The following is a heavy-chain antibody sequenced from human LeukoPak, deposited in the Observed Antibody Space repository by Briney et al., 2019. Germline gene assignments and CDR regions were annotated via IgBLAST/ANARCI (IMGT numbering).Heavy chain of an antibody. V-gene: IGHV3-74*01. CDR2: INTDTRGT. D-gene: IGHD3-16*01. CDR3: ARAGAYHFDN. CDR1: GFTFTNYW. Sequence: GGSLRLSCAASGFTFTNYWMHWVRQAPGKGLVWVSIINTDTRGTYYADSVKGRFTISRDNAENTLYLQMNSLRAEDTAVYYCARAGAYHFDNWGQGTLVTVSS. J-gene: IGHJ4*02.